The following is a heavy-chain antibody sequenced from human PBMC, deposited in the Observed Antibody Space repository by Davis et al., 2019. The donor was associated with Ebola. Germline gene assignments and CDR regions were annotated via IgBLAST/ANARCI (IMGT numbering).Heavy chain of an antibody. V-gene: IGHV4-59*01. Sequence: MPSETLSLTCTVSGGSISNYYWSWIRQPPGKGLEWIGYIYYSGSTNYNPSLKSRVTISVDTSKNQFSLKLSSVTAEDTAVYYCASVVFVRAYYGMDVWGQGTTVTVSS. J-gene: IGHJ6*02. CDR2: IYYSGST. CDR3: ASVVFVRAYYGMDV. D-gene: IGHD4-17*01. CDR1: GGSISNYY.